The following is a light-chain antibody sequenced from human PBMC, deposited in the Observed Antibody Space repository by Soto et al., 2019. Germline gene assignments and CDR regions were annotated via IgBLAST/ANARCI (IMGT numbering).Light chain of an antibody. V-gene: IGKV1-12*01. CDR2: AAS. Sequence: DIQMTQSPSAVSASVGDRVTLTFRASQNISAWLAWYQQKPGEAPKLLIYAASNLQTGVPSRFSGSGSGTEFTLSINSLQPDDFATYYCQQCYIYWTFGQGTKVDIK. J-gene: IGKJ1*01. CDR1: QNISAW. CDR3: QQCYIYWT.